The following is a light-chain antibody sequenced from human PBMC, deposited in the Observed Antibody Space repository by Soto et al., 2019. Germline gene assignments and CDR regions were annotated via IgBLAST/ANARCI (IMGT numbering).Light chain of an antibody. V-gene: IGKV2-30*01. CDR1: QSLVYRDGNTY. J-gene: IGKJ2*01. CDR3: MQGTHWPRT. Sequence: DVVMTQSPLSLPVTLGQPASISCRSSQSLVYRDGNTYLYWFQQRPGQSPRRLIYKVSNRDSGVPDRFSGSGSGTDFTLKISRVEAEDVGVYYCMQGTHWPRTFGQGTKLEIK. CDR2: KVS.